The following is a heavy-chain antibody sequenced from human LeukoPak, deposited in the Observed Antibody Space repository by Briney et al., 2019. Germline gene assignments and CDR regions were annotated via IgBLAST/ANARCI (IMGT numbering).Heavy chain of an antibody. CDR3: AKDQKWGPADYYFDS. J-gene: IGHJ4*02. CDR1: GFTLSNYA. V-gene: IGHV3-30*18. D-gene: IGHD2-2*01. Sequence: PGGSLRLSCAASGFTLSNYAMHWVRQAPGKGLEWVTVISTDGKDKKYADSVKGRFAISRDNSKNTLDLQMNSLRPEDTAVYYCAKDQKWGPADYYFDSWGQGTLVTVSS. CDR2: ISTDGKDK.